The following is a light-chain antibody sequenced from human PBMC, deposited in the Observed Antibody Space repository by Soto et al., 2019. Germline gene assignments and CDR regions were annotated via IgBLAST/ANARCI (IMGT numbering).Light chain of an antibody. V-gene: IGLV2-14*01. CDR2: EVG. J-gene: IGLJ2*01. CDR1: SSDVGTYNY. Sequence: QSALTQPASVSGSPGQSVTISCIGTSSDVGTYNYVSWYQQHPGKAPKLMIHEVGNRPSGVSTRFSGSKSGNTASLTISGLQTEDEADYYCSSYTSGSTIVFGGGTKLTVL. CDR3: SSYTSGSTIV.